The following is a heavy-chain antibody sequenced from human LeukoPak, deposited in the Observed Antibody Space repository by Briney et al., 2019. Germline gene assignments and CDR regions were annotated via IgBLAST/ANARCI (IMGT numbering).Heavy chain of an antibody. V-gene: IGHV3-21*06. Sequence: AGGSLRLSCIASGFTLSAYTMNWVRQAPGKGLEWVSTLTRGGDNDIHYADSVKGRFTISRDNSKNSLYLQMNSLRADDTAVYYCVRDAYGAHFDYWGQGTLVTVSS. J-gene: IGHJ4*02. CDR3: VRDAYGAHFDY. D-gene: IGHD2-21*01. CDR1: GFTLSAYT. CDR2: LTRGGDNDI.